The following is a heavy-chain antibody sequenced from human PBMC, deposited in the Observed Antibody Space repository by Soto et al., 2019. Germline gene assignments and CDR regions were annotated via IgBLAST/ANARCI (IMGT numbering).Heavy chain of an antibody. CDR1: GFTFSSYG. J-gene: IGHJ6*02. CDR3: ARAPYSYGRLYYYYYYGMDV. CDR2: IWYDGSNK. D-gene: IGHD5-18*01. V-gene: IGHV3-33*01. Sequence: QVQLVESVGGVVQPGRSLRLSCAASGFTFSSYGMHWVRQAPGKGLEWVAVIWYDGSNKYYADSVKGRFTISRDNSKNTLYLQMNSLRAEDTAVYYCARAPYSYGRLYYYYYYGMDVWGQGTTVTVSS.